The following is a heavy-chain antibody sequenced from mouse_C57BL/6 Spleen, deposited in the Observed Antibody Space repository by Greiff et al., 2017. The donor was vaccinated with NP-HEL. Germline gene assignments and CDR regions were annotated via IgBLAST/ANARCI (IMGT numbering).Heavy chain of an antibody. CDR3: ARHEFITTSGDYFDY. Sequence: EVKLMGSGGDLVKPGGSLKLSCAASGFTFSSYGMSWVRQTPDKRLEWVATISSGGSYTYYPDSVKGRFTISRDNAKNTLYLQMSSLKSEDTAMYYCARHEFITTSGDYFDYWGQGTTLTVSS. CDR1: GFTFSSYG. D-gene: IGHD1-1*01. J-gene: IGHJ2*01. CDR2: ISSGGSYT. V-gene: IGHV5-6*01.